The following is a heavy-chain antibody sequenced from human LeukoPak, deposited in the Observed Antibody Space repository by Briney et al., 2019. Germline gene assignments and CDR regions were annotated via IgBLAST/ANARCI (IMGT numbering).Heavy chain of an antibody. V-gene: IGHV3-74*01. Sequence: PGGSLRLSCAASGFTFSSYWMYWVRQAPGKGLVWVSRINSDGSVTYYADSVKGRFTISRDDSKNTLYLQMNSLSAEDTALYYCARDRSANSRVYYFDYWGQGTLVTVSS. CDR3: ARDRSANSRVYYFDY. D-gene: IGHD4/OR15-4a*01. CDR1: GFTFSSYW. CDR2: INSDGSVT. J-gene: IGHJ4*02.